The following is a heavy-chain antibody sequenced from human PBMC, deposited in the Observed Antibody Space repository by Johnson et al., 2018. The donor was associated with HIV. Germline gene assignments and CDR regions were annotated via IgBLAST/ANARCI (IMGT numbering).Heavy chain of an antibody. CDR3: AIHPWAQAAFDI. CDR2: VSWNGSRT. V-gene: IGHV3-35*01. Sequence: VQLVESGGGLVQPGGSLRLSCAASGFTVSSNYMNWVHQAPGKRLEWVSGVSWNGSRTHYVDSVKGRFTISRDNAKNSLYLQMNSLRVEDTGVFYCAIHPWAQAAFDIWGQGTMVTVSS. J-gene: IGHJ3*02. CDR1: GFTVSSNY.